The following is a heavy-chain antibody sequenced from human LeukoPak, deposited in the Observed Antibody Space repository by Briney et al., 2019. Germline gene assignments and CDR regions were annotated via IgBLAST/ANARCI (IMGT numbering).Heavy chain of an antibody. Sequence: PGGSLRLSCAASGFTFSSYWMHWVRQAPGKGLVWVSRINSDGSSTSYADSVKGRFTISRDNAKNTLYPQMNSLRAEDTAVYYCAREPYGSGAFDYWGQGTLVTVSS. V-gene: IGHV3-74*01. CDR1: GFTFSSYW. D-gene: IGHD3-10*01. CDR3: AREPYGSGAFDY. J-gene: IGHJ4*02. CDR2: INSDGSST.